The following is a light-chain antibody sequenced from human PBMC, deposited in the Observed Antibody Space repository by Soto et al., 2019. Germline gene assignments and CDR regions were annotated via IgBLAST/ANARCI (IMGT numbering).Light chain of an antibody. J-gene: IGKJ4*01. CDR2: RAS. V-gene: IGKV3-20*01. Sequence: IGWTKYQGTLSLSPGARSALSCRAIQSVSSNCLAWYQQTPCQPPKVLIYRASTRSTGIPNRFSGSGSGTDFTLTISRLEDEYLAEYYQQHYGTSPLTFGEGTKVDIK. CDR1: QSVSSNC. CDR3: QHYGTSPLT.